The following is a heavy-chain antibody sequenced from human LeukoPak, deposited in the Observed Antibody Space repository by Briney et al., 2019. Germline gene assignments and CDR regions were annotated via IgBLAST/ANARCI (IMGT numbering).Heavy chain of an antibody. CDR3: AQVGDYYGSGSYYNVPLYYFDY. Sequence: GGSLRLSCAASGFTFSSYAMSWVRQAPGKGLEWVSAISGSGGSTYYADSVKGRFTISRDNSKDTLYLQMNSLRAEDTAVYYCAQVGDYYGSGSYYNVPLYYFDYWGQGTLVTVSS. V-gene: IGHV3-23*01. CDR1: GFTFSSYA. D-gene: IGHD3-10*01. J-gene: IGHJ4*02. CDR2: ISGSGGST.